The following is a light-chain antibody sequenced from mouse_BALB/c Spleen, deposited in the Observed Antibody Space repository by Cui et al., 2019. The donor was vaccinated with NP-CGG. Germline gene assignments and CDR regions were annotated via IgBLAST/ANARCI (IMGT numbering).Light chain of an antibody. CDR1: TGTVTTSNY. V-gene: IGLV1*01. J-gene: IGLJ1*01. CDR3: ALWYSNHWV. CDR2: GTN. Sequence: QAVVPQESALTTSPGETVTLTCRSSTGTVTTSNYANWVQEKPDHLFTGLIGGTNNRPPGVPARFSGSLIGDKAALTITGAQTEDEAMYFCALWYSNHWVFGGGTKLTVL.